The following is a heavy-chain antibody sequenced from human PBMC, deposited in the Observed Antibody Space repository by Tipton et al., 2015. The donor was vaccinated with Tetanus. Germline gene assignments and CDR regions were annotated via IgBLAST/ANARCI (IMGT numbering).Heavy chain of an antibody. J-gene: IGHJ6*02. CDR1: GFTSESHY. CDR3: SRRSLTNYGLDV. CDR2: INPDRRRT. V-gene: IGHV3-74*01. Sequence: SLRLSCAASGFTSESHYMHWVRQTPGKGLVWISRINPDRRRTNYADSVKGRFTISRDHAKNTVYLQMNSLRAEDTAVYFCSRRSLTNYGLDVWGQGTMVTVSS. D-gene: IGHD1-1*01.